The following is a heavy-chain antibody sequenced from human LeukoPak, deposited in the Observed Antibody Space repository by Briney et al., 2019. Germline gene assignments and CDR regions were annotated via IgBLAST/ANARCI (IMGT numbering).Heavy chain of an antibody. CDR2: INPSGGST. V-gene: IGHV1-46*01. Sequence: ASVKVSCKASGYTFTSYYMHWVRQAPGQGLEWMGIINPSGGSTSYAQKFQGRVTMTRDTSTSTVYMELSSLRSEDTAVYYCAREESPDNAIVDDAFDIWGQGTMVTVSS. CDR3: AREESPDNAIVDDAFDI. CDR1: GYTFTSYY. D-gene: IGHD3-22*01. J-gene: IGHJ3*02.